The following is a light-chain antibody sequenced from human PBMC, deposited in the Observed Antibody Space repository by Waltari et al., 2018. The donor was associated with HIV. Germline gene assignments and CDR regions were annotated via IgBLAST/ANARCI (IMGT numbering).Light chain of an antibody. CDR2: DNN. Sequence: QPVLKPPTSESAAPGRSVTITCSGSTATIDTNYVSWYQQIPGTVPKLLIYDNNKRPSGIPERFSGSKSATSATLGITGLQTGDEAEYFCGTWDSSLNTPVFGGGSRLTVL. V-gene: IGLV1-51*01. CDR1: TATIDTNY. CDR3: GTWDSSLNTPV. J-gene: IGLJ2*01.